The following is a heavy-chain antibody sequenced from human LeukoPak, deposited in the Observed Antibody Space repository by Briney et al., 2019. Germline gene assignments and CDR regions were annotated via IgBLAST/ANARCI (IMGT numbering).Heavy chain of an antibody. CDR2: IYYSGST. CDR1: GGSISSYY. CDR3: ARDGYYDSSGFDAFDI. J-gene: IGHJ3*02. Sequence: SETLSLTCTVSGGSISSYYWSWIRQPPGKGLEWIGHIYYSGSTNYNPSLKSRVTISVDTSKNQFSLKLSSVTAADTAVYYCARDGYYDSSGFDAFDIWGQGTMVTVSS. D-gene: IGHD3-22*01. V-gene: IGHV4-59*01.